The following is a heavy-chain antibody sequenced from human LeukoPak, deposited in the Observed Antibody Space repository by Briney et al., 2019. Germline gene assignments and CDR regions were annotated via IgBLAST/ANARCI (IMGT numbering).Heavy chain of an antibody. CDR3: ATDTYYGDYVEYAFDI. Sequence: GGSLRLSCAASGFTFSSYGMHWVRQAPGKGLEWVAVIWYDGSNKYYADSVKGRFTISRDNSKNTLYLQMNSLRAEDTAVYYCATDTYYGDYVEYAFDIWGQGTMVTVSS. J-gene: IGHJ3*02. V-gene: IGHV3-33*01. CDR2: IWYDGSNK. D-gene: IGHD4-17*01. CDR1: GFTFSSYG.